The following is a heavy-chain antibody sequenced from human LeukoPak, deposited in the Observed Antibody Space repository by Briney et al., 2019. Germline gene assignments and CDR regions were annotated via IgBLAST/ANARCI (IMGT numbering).Heavy chain of an antibody. D-gene: IGHD1-1*01. J-gene: IGHJ5*02. CDR1: GFTFSDHG. Sequence: GGSLRLPCAASGFTFSDHGMHWVRQAPGKGLEWVALIWYDGSNKEYAESVKGRFTISRDNSKDTLYLQLNSLRDEDTAVYYCARDQGTSTTAPKRKGRFDPWGQGTLVTVSS. V-gene: IGHV3-33*01. CDR2: IWYDGSNK. CDR3: ARDQGTSTTAPKRKGRFDP.